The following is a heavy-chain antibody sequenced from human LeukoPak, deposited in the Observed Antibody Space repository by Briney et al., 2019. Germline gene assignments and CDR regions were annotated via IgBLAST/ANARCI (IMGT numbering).Heavy chain of an antibody. D-gene: IGHD3-10*01. CDR1: GFTFSSYW. CDR2: IKHDGSEK. V-gene: IGHV3-7*01. CDR3: ARDLALSSGVINNDY. Sequence: GGSLRLSCAAPGFTFSSYWMSWVRQAPGKGLEWVANIKHDGSEKYYVDSVRGRFTISRDNAKNSLYLQMNSLRAEDTAVYYCARDLALSSGVINNDYWGQGTLVTVSS. J-gene: IGHJ4*02.